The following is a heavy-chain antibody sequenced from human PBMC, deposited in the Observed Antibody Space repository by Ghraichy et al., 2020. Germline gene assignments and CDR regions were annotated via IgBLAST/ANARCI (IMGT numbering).Heavy chain of an antibody. CDR2: IYSGGTT. V-gene: IGHV3-53*01. CDR1: GFTVSSDY. CDR3: ARDRRVYGMDV. D-gene: IGHD3-10*01. J-gene: IGHJ6*02. Sequence: GVLNISCAASGFTVSSDYMNWVRQAPGKGLEWVSVIYSGGTTKYADSVKGRFTISRDNSKNTLYLQLNSLRAEDTAVYYCARDRRVYGMDVWGQGTTVTVSS.